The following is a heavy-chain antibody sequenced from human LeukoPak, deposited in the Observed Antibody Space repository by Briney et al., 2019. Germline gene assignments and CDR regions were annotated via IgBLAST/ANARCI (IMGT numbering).Heavy chain of an antibody. CDR2: TNLHGTTV. J-gene: IGHJ4*02. Sequence: GGSLRLSCAVSGLSFSNYWMHXVRQAPGKGLVXVARTNLHGTTVDYADSVKGRFTISRDNAKNTLFLQMNSLRAEDTAVYYCASAYTYVRLGDHWGQGTLVTVSS. CDR3: ASAYTYVRLGDH. V-gene: IGHV3-74*01. D-gene: IGHD3-16*01. CDR1: GLSFSNYW.